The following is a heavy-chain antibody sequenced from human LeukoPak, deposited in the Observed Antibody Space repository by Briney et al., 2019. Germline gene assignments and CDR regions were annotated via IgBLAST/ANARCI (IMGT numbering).Heavy chain of an antibody. V-gene: IGHV4-34*01. CDR2: INHSGST. J-gene: IGHJ3*02. CDR1: GGSFSGYY. Sequence: SETLSLTCAVYGGSFSGYYWSWIRQPPGKGLEWIGEINHSGSTNYNPSLKSRVTISVDTSKNQFSLKLSSVTAADTAVYYCASGLYEPGAFDIWGQGTMVTVSS. CDR3: ASGLYEPGAFDI. D-gene: IGHD2-8*01.